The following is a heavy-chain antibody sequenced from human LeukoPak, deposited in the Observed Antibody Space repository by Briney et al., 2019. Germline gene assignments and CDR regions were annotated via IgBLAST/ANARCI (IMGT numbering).Heavy chain of an antibody. CDR1: GGTFSSYA. J-gene: IGHJ4*02. D-gene: IGHD4-17*01. CDR3: ARGLHGDYFDY. CDR2: IIPIFGTA. Sequence: GASVKFSCKASGGTFSSYAISWVRQAPGQGLEWMGGIIPIFGTANYAQKFQGRVTITADESTSTAYMELSSLRSEDTAVYYCARGLHGDYFDYWGQGTLVTVSS. V-gene: IGHV1-69*13.